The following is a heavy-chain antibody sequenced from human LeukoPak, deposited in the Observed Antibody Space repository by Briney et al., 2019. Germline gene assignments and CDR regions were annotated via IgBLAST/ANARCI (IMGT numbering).Heavy chain of an antibody. V-gene: IGHV1-69*06. D-gene: IGHD3-10*01. CDR2: IVPIFGTA. Sequence: SVKVSCKASGYTFTGYYMHWVRQAPGQGLEWMGGIVPIFGTANYAQKFQGRVTITADKSTSTAYMELSSLRSEDTAVYYCARARVTMVRGVMRAFDIWGQGTMVTVSS. J-gene: IGHJ3*02. CDR3: ARARVTMVRGVMRAFDI. CDR1: GYTFTGYY.